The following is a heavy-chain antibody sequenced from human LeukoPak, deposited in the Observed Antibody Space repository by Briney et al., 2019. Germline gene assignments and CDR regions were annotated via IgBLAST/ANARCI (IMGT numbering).Heavy chain of an antibody. J-gene: IGHJ5*02. V-gene: IGHV3-23*01. D-gene: IGHD6-13*01. CDR2: ISGSGDST. CDR3: ARGFQQLVSPSWFDP. CDR1: GFTFSSYA. Sequence: GGSLRLSCAASGFTFSSYAMSWVRQAPGKGLEWVSAISGSGDSTYYADSVKGRFTISRDNSKNSLYLQMNSLRAEDTAVYYCARGFQQLVSPSWFDPWGQGTLVTVSS.